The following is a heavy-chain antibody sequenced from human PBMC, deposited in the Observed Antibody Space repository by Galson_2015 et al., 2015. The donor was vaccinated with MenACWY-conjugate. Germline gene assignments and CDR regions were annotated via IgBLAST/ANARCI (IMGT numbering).Heavy chain of an antibody. CDR3: ARGHFGMDV. CDR2: ISGSGGIT. CDR1: GFTFSSYA. J-gene: IGHJ6*02. Sequence: SLRLSCAASGFTFSSYAMNWVRQAPGKGLEWVSVISGSGGITYYADSVKGRFTISRDNSKNTLYLQMNNLRAEDTALYYCARGHFGMDVWGQGTTVPASS. V-gene: IGHV3-23*01.